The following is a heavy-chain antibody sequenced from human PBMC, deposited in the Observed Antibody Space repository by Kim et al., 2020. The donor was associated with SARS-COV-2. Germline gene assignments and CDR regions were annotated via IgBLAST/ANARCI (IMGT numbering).Heavy chain of an antibody. D-gene: IGHD6-19*01. CDR1: GFTFTNAW. Sequence: GGSLRLSCAASGFTFTNAWMSWVRQAPGKGLEWVARIRSIPDGGTRDYAAPVKGRFTISRGNSENTLYLQMNSLKNEDTAVYYCTTLGSCWHPFDYWGQGTLVTVSS. J-gene: IGHJ4*02. CDR3: TTLGSCWHPFDY. V-gene: IGHV3-15*01. CDR2: IRSIPDGGTR.